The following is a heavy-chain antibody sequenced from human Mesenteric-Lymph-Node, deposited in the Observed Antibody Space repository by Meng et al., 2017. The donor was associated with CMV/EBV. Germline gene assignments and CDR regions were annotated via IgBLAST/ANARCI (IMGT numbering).Heavy chain of an antibody. D-gene: IGHD4-17*01. V-gene: IGHV3-30-3*01. J-gene: IGHJ4*02. CDR3: ARDRGLRSYYFDY. CDR2: ISYDGSNK. CDR1: GFRFSDSA. Sequence: AASGFRFSDSAMHWVRQAPGKGLEWVALISYDGSNKYYTDAVKGRFTISRDNSKNTLYLQMDNLRADDAAVYYCARDRGLRSYYFDYWGQGTLVTVSS.